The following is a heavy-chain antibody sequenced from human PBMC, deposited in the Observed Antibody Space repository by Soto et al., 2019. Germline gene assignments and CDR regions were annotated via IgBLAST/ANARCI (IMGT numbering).Heavy chain of an antibody. J-gene: IGHJ6*02. CDR3: ARASDIVAKRDYYYYGMDV. CDR2: ISSSSSYI. Sequence: GGSLRLSCAASGFTFSSYSMNWVRQAPGKGLEWVSSISSSSSYIYYADSVKGRFTISRDNAKNSLYLQMNSLRAEHTAVYYCARASDIVAKRDYYYYGMDVWGQGTTVTVSS. V-gene: IGHV3-21*01. D-gene: IGHD5-12*01. CDR1: GFTFSSYS.